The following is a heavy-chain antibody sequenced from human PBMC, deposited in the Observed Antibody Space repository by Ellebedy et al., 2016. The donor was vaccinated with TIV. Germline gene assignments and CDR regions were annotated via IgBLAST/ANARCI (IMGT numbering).Heavy chain of an antibody. D-gene: IGHD1-1*01. CDR2: INQNGRKT. CDR1: GSTFTNYA. Sequence: PGGSLRLSCAASGSTFTNYAMSWVRQAPGKGLEWVANINQNGRKTNFVDSVKGRFSISRDNAKNSLFLQMNSLRADDTAVYYCLPHDGLGYWGQGTLVTVSS. J-gene: IGHJ4*02. V-gene: IGHV3-7*01. CDR3: LPHDGLGY.